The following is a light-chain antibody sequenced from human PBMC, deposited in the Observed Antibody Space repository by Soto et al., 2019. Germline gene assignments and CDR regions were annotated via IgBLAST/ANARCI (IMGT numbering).Light chain of an antibody. Sequence: EVVLTQSPGTLSLSPGERATLSCRASQSVSSSYLAWYQQKPGQAPRLLIYGASSRATSIPARFSGSGSGTDFTLTISRLEPEDFAVYYCHQYDSSPLTFGGGTKVEIK. CDR2: GAS. CDR1: QSVSSSY. J-gene: IGKJ4*01. V-gene: IGKV3-20*01. CDR3: HQYDSSPLT.